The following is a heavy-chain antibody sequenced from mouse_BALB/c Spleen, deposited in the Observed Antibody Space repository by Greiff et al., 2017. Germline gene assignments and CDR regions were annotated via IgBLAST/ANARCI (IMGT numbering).Heavy chain of an antibody. CDR1: GYTFSSYW. CDR2: ILPGSGST. V-gene: IGHV1-9*01. D-gene: IGHD1-1*01. CDR3: ARDYYGSSYVWFAY. Sequence: QVQLQQSGAELMKPGASVKISCKATGYTFSSYWIEWVKQRPGHGLEWIGEILPGSGSTNYNEKFKGKATFTADTSSNTAYMQLSSLTSEYSAVYYCARDYYGSSYVWFAYWGQGTLVTVSA. J-gene: IGHJ3*01.